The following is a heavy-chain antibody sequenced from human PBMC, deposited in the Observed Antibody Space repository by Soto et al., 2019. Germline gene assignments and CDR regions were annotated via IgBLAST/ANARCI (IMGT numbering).Heavy chain of an antibody. V-gene: IGHV3-23*01. CDR2: ILVSDST. Sequence: GGSLRLSCAASGFICSSYDMSWVRQAPGKALEWVSTILVSDSTHYEDSVRGRFTISRDRSKNTVYLQMNSLTAGDTAVYYCAKATANGGGAFDISSQGTMVTVS. CDR1: GFICSSYD. J-gene: IGHJ3*02. D-gene: IGHD2-8*01. CDR3: AKATANGGGAFDI.